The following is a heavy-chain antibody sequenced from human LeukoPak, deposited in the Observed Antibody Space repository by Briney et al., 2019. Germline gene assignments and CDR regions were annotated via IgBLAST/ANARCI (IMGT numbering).Heavy chain of an antibody. V-gene: IGHV1-2*02. D-gene: IGHD1-26*01. CDR2: INPNSGGT. CDR1: GYTFTGYY. J-gene: IGHJ4*02. CDR3: ARPQYSGSYYLFDY. Sequence: AAVKVSCKASGYTFTGYYMHWVRQAPGQGLEWMGWINPNSGGTNYAQKFQGRVTMTRDTSISTAYMELSRLRSDGTAVYYCARPQYSGSYYLFDYWGQGTLVTVSS.